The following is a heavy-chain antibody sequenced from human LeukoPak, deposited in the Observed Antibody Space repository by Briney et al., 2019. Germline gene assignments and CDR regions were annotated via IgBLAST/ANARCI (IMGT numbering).Heavy chain of an antibody. D-gene: IGHD6-13*01. CDR1: GGSFSGYY. Sequence: SETLSLTCAVYGGSFSGYYWSWIRQPPGKGLEWIGEINHSGSTNYNPSLKSRVTISVDTSKNQFSLKLSSVTAADTAVYYCARAVHRTGGSSWYVVRYWGQGTLVTVSS. CDR3: ARAVHRTGGSSWYVVRY. V-gene: IGHV4-34*01. CDR2: INHSGST. J-gene: IGHJ4*02.